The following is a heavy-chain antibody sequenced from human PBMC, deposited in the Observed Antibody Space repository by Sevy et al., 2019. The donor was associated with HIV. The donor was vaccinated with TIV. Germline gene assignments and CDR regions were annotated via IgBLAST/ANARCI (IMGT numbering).Heavy chain of an antibody. CDR1: GFTFSSYW. Sequence: GGSLRLSCAASGFTFSSYWMSWVRQAPGKGLEWVANIKQDGSEKYYVDSVKGRFTISRDNAKNSLHLQMNSLRAEDMAVYYSASGYHYYDFWSGYSYYFDYWGQGTLVTVSS. V-gene: IGHV3-7*03. CDR3: ASGYHYYDFWSGYSYYFDY. D-gene: IGHD3-3*01. CDR2: IKQDGSEK. J-gene: IGHJ4*02.